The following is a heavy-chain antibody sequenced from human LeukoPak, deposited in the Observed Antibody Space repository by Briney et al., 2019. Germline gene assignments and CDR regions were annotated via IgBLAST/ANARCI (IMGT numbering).Heavy chain of an antibody. CDR3: ATDGMVRGPDAWFDS. D-gene: IGHD3-10*01. CDR2: ISDSGTT. Sequence: SETLSLTCAVYGGSFSGYYWSWIRQPPGKGLEWFGYISDSGTTNYNPSLKSRVTISVDTSKKEFSLKLSSVTAADTAVYYCATDGMVRGPDAWFDSWGQGTLVTVSS. V-gene: IGHV4-59*01. J-gene: IGHJ5*01. CDR1: GGSFSGYY.